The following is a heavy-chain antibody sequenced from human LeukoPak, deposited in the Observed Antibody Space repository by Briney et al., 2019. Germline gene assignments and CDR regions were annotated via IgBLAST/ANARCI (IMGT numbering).Heavy chain of an antibody. J-gene: IGHJ4*02. CDR3: ARGPSWYYGSGSYIFDY. CDR1: GFTFSSYA. CDR2: ISYDGSNK. V-gene: IGHV3-30-3*01. Sequence: PGGSLRLSCAASGFTFSSYAMHWVRQAPGKGLEWEAIISYDGSNKYYADSVKGRFTISRDNSKNTLYLQMNSLRAEDTAVYYCARGPSWYYGSGSYIFDYWGQGTLVTVSS. D-gene: IGHD3-10*01.